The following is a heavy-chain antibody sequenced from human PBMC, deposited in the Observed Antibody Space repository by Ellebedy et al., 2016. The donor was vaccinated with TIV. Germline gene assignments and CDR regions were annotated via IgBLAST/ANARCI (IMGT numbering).Heavy chain of an antibody. CDR1: GFTFSYYS. CDR2: ISHDGSNK. Sequence: GESLKISXAASGFTFSYYSMHWVRQAPGKGLEWVAVISHDGSNKYHAKSVKGRFTISRDDSKNTLYLQMNTLRTEDTALYFCARGSSSRGYFDSWGQGTLVTVPS. CDR3: ARGSSSRGYFDS. V-gene: IGHV3-30-3*01. D-gene: IGHD6-13*01. J-gene: IGHJ4*02.